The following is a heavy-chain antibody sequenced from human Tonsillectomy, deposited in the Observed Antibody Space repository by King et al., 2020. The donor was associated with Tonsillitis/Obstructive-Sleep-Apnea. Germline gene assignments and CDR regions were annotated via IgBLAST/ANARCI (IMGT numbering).Heavy chain of an antibody. Sequence: VQLVESGGGLVQPGGSLRLSCAASGFTFSSYAMSWVRQAPGKGLEWVSAISGSGGSTYYADSVKGRFTIPRDNSNNTLYLQVNSLRAEDTAIYYCATLYCSGGSCHGAYYYYYMDVWGKGTTVTVSS. V-gene: IGHV3-23*04. CDR2: ISGSGGST. D-gene: IGHD2-15*01. CDR3: ATLYCSGGSCHGAYYYYYMDV. J-gene: IGHJ6*03. CDR1: GFTFSSYA.